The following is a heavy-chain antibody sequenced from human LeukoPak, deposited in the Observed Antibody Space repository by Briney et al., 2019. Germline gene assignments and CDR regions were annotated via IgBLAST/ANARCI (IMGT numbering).Heavy chain of an antibody. CDR2: ISGSGGST. CDR1: GFTFSSYA. J-gene: IGHJ4*02. Sequence: PGGSLRLSCAASGFTFSSYAMSWVRQAPGKGLEWVSAISGSGGSTYYADSVKGRFTISRDNSKNTLYLQMNSLRAEDTAVYYCAKDPLTMVRGVIIPRFDYWGQGTLVTVSS. V-gene: IGHV3-23*01. D-gene: IGHD3-10*01. CDR3: AKDPLTMVRGVIIPRFDY.